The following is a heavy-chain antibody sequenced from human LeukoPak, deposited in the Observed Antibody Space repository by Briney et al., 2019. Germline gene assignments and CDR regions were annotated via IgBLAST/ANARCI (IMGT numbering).Heavy chain of an antibody. D-gene: IGHD3-22*01. CDR1: GYSISSGFY. CDR3: ACLTTADAFDI. CDR2: IYHSGST. J-gene: IGHJ3*02. Sequence: PSETLSLTCTVSGYSISSGFYWGSIRQPPGKGLEWIGSIYHSGSTYYNPSLKSRVTISVDTSKNQFSLKLSSVTAADTAVYYCACLTTADAFDIWGQGTMVTVSS. V-gene: IGHV4-38-2*02.